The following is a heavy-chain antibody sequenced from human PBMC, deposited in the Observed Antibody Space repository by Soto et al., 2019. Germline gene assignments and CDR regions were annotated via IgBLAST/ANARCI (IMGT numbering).Heavy chain of an antibody. D-gene: IGHD3-10*01. CDR3: ARGLRYYYGSGSYSNGRFDY. Sequence: SETLSLTCAVYGGSFSGYYWSWIRQPPGKGLEWIGEINHSGSTNYNPSLKSRVTISVDTSKNQFSLKLSPVTAADTAVYYCARGLRYYYGSGSYSNGRFDYWGQGTLVTVS. CDR1: GGSFSGYY. V-gene: IGHV4-34*01. CDR2: INHSGST. J-gene: IGHJ4*02.